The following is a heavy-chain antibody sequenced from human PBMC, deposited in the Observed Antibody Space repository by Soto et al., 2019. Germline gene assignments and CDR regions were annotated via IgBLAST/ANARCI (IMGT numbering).Heavy chain of an antibody. CDR2: INAGNGNT. CDR1: GYTFTSYA. J-gene: IGHJ4*02. D-gene: IGHD2-15*01. V-gene: IGHV1-3*01. CDR3: ARTLGYCSGGSCYFDY. Sequence: ASVKVSCKASGYTFTSYAMHWVRQAPGQRLEWMGWINAGNGNTKYSQKFQGRVTITRDTSASTAYMELSSLRSEDTAVYYCARTLGYCSGGSCYFDYWGQGTLVTVSS.